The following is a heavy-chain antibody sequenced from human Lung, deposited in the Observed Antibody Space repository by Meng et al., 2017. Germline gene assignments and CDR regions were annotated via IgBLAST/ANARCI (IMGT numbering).Heavy chain of an antibody. Sequence: QVTLQQWGEGLLKPSGPLSLACVVSGGSFSEYYWSWIRQPPGKGLEWIGEINHSGSTNYNPSLESRATISVDTSQNNLSLKLSSVTAADSAVYYCARGPTTMAHDFDYWGQGTLVTVSS. CDR2: INHSGST. D-gene: IGHD4-11*01. CDR1: GGSFSEYY. CDR3: ARGPTTMAHDFDY. V-gene: IGHV4-34*01. J-gene: IGHJ4*02.